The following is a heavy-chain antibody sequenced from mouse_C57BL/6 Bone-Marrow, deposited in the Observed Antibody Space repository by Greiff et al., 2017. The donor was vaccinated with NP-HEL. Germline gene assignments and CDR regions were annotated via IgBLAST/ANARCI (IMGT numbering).Heavy chain of an antibody. CDR1: GYAFSSSW. CDR3: ARSLKGYYAMDY. J-gene: IGHJ4*01. Sequence: VQLQQSGPELVKPGASVKISRKASGYAFSSSWMNWVKQRPGKGLEWIGRIYPGDGDTNYNGKFKGKATLTADKSSSTAYMQLSSLTSEDSAVYFCARSLKGYYAMDYWGQGTSVTVSS. V-gene: IGHV1-82*01. CDR2: IYPGDGDT.